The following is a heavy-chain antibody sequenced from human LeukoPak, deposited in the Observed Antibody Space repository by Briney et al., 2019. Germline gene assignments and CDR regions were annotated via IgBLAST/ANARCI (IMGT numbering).Heavy chain of an antibody. Sequence: PGGSLRLSCAASGFTVSSNYMSWVRQAPGKGLEWVSVIYSGGITYYADSVKGRFTISRDNSKNTLYLQMNSLRAEDTAVYYCAKDFNPRYSSGWFFDYWGQGTLVTVSS. D-gene: IGHD6-19*01. CDR2: IYSGGIT. CDR3: AKDFNPRYSSGWFFDY. CDR1: GFTVSSNY. J-gene: IGHJ4*02. V-gene: IGHV3-53*01.